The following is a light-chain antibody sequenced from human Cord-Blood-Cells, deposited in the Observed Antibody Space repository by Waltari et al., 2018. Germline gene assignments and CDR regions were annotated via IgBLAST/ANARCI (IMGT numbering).Light chain of an antibody. Sequence: QSALTQPASVSGSPGQPLTISCTGTSSDVGGYNYVSWYQQHPGKAPKLMIYDVSNRPSGVSNRFSGSKSGNTASLTISGLQAEDEADYYCSSYTSSSTQFGGGTKLTVL. CDR3: SSYTSSSTQ. J-gene: IGLJ3*02. V-gene: IGLV2-14*01. CDR2: DVS. CDR1: SSDVGGYNY.